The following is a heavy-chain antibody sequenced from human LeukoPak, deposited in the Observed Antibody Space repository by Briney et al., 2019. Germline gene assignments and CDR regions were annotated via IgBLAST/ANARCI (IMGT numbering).Heavy chain of an antibody. V-gene: IGHV3-20*04. J-gene: IGHJ4*02. Sequence: PGGSLRLSCAASGFTFDDYGMSWVRQAPGKGLEWVSGINWNGGSTGYADSVKGRFTISRDNSKNTLYLQMNSLRAEDTALYYWAKGLERESRLDSWGQGTLVTVSS. CDR2: INWNGGST. CDR3: AKGLERESRLDS. CDR1: GFTFDDYG. D-gene: IGHD1-1*01.